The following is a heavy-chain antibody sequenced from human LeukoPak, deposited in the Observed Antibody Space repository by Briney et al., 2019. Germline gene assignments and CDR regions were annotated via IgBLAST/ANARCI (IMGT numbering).Heavy chain of an antibody. CDR3: AKAWTIFGVVNGDY. CDR1: GFTFSSYS. Sequence: GGSLRLSCAASGFTFSSYSMNWVRQAPGKGLEWVSSISSSSSYIYYADSVKGRFTISRDNAKNSLYLQMNSLRAEDTAVYYCAKAWTIFGVVNGDYWGQGTLVTVSS. D-gene: IGHD3-3*01. CDR2: ISSSSSYI. J-gene: IGHJ4*02. V-gene: IGHV3-21*01.